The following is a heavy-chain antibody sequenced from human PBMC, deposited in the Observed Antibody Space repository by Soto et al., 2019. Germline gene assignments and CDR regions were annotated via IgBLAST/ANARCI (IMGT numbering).Heavy chain of an antibody. CDR2: IKQDGSEK. CDR1: GFSLSSYW. J-gene: IGHJ4*02. V-gene: IGHV3-7*03. D-gene: IGHD3-22*01. CDR3: ARDQFSGMYYYDSSASGYFDY. Sequence: EVQLVESGGGLVQPGGSLRLSCTASGFSLSSYWMSWVRQAPGKGLEWVANIKQDGSEKYYVDSVKGRFTISRDNAKNSLYLQMNSLRAEDTAVYYCARDQFSGMYYYDSSASGYFDYWGQGTLVTVSS.